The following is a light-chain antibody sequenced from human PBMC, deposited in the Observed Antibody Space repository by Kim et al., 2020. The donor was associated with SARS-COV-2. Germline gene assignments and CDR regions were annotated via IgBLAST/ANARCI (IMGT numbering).Light chain of an antibody. CDR2: KAS. Sequence: DIQMTQSPSTLSASIGDRVTITCRASQSIESWLAWYQQKPGKAPNLLIFKASDLESGVPSRFSGSGSGTEFTLTISRLQPDDFATYYCQQYDSYSVTFGGGTKLEIK. CDR1: QSIESW. CDR3: QQYDSYSVT. J-gene: IGKJ4*01. V-gene: IGKV1-5*03.